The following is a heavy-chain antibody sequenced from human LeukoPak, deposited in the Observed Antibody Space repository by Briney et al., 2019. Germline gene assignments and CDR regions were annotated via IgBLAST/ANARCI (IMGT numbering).Heavy chain of an antibody. D-gene: IGHD4-17*01. V-gene: IGHV1-69*13. Sequence: SVKVSCKASRGAFSTYAINWVRQAPGQGLEWMGGIIPIFGTANYAQKFQGRVTITADESTSTAYMELSSLRSEDTAVYYCASLGGGSTVTTYLNYWGQGTLVIVSS. CDR2: IIPIFGTA. CDR1: RGAFSTYA. J-gene: IGHJ4*02. CDR3: ASLGGGSTVTTYLNY.